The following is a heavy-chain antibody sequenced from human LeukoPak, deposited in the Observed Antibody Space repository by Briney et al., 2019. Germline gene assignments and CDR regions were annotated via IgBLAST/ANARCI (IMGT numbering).Heavy chain of an antibody. V-gene: IGHV1-18*01. D-gene: IGHD3-10*02. Sequence: WISAYNGNTNYAQKFQDRVTMTTDTSTSTAYMELRTLRSDDTAVYYCARDVRGRGDYYFDYWGQGTLVTVSS. CDR2: ISAYNGNT. CDR3: ARDVRGRGDYYFDY. J-gene: IGHJ4*02.